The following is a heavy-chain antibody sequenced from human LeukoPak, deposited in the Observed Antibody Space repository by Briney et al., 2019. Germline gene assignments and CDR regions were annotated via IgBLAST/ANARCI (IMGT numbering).Heavy chain of an antibody. V-gene: IGHV3-23*01. Sequence: GGSLRLSCAASGFTFSSYAMSWVRQAPGKGLEWVSAISGSGGSTYYPDSVKGRFTISRDNSKNTLYLQINSLRAEDTAVYYCAKDHASVTSDYFDYWGQGALVTVSS. CDR2: ISGSGGST. CDR3: AKDHASVTSDYFDY. CDR1: GFTFSSYA. J-gene: IGHJ4*02. D-gene: IGHD4-17*01.